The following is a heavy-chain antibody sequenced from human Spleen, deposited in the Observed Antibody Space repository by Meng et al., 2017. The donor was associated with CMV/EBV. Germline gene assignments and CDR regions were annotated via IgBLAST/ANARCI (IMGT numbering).Heavy chain of an antibody. CDR2: ISYDGSNK. J-gene: IGHJ6*02. CDR1: GFIFSNYG. Sequence: GGSLRLSCAASGFIFSNYGMHWVRQAPGKGLEWVAVISYDGSNKYSADSVKGRFTISRDNSNNTLYLQMNSLRAEDTAVYYCARDFGSYGSYYYGMDVWGQGTTVTVSS. D-gene: IGHD5-18*01. CDR3: ARDFGSYGSYYYGMDV. V-gene: IGHV3-30*19.